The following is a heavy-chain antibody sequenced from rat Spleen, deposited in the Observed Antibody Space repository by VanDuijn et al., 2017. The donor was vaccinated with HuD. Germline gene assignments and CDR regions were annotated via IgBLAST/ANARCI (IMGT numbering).Heavy chain of an antibody. CDR2: IRGGGGT. V-gene: IGHV2-16*01. CDR3: VRSEGIIRGQFAY. D-gene: IGHD4-3*01. J-gene: IGHJ3*01. Sequence: QVQLKESGPGLVQPSQTLSLTCTVSGFSLTNYGVTWVRQPPGKGLEWIGTIRGGGGTDYNSTLKSRLSISRDTSKSQVLLKMNSLQTEDTAMYFCVRSEGIIRGQFAYWGQGTLVTVSS. CDR1: GFSLTNYG.